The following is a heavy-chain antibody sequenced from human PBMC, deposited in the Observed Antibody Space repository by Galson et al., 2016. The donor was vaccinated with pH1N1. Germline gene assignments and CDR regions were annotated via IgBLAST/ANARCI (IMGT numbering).Heavy chain of an antibody. CDR1: GGSIGANY. J-gene: IGHJ3*01. Sequence: LSLTCTVSGGSIGANYWSWIRQSPGGGLEWIGYIYYSGNTKYNPSLKSRVTISVDTSKNQFSLRLSSVSAADTAVYYCARRFFEFLEALPTDAFDVWGPGTLVTVSS. D-gene: IGHD3-3*01. CDR2: IYYSGNT. V-gene: IGHV4-59*06. CDR3: ARRFFEFLEALPTDAFDV.